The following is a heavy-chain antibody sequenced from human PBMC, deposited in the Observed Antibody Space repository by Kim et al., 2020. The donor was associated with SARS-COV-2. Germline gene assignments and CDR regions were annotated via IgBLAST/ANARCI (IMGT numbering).Heavy chain of an antibody. J-gene: IGHJ4*02. V-gene: IGHV5-51*01. CDR3: ARGYFAFDY. Sequence: SETRYSPSFQGQVTISAGKSISTAYLQWGSLTASDTAMYYCARGYFAFDYWGQGTLVTVSS. D-gene: IGHD1-26*01. CDR2: SET.